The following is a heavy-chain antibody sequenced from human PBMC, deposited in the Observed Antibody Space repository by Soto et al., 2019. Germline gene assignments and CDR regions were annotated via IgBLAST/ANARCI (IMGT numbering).Heavy chain of an antibody. CDR1: GFTFSGSA. V-gene: IGHV3-73*01. D-gene: IGHD2-2*01. Sequence: GSLRLSCAASGFTFSGSAMHWVRQASGKGLEWVGRIRSKVNVYATVFAAFLKGRFTISRVISKNSLFLQMTGLRAEDTAVYFFAKGPSPCTPTSCYLRYGMDVWGQGTTVTFSS. J-gene: IGHJ6*02. CDR2: IRSKVNVYAT. CDR3: AKGPSPCTPTSCYLRYGMDV.